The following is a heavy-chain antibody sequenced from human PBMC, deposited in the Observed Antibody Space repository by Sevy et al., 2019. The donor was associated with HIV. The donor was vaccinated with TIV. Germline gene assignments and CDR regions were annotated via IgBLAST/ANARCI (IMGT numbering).Heavy chain of an antibody. V-gene: IGHV1-18*01. D-gene: IGHD2-15*01. J-gene: IGHJ6*02. CDR1: GYTFTSYG. CDR2: ISAYNGNT. CDR3: ARDGYCSGGSCYPNYYYGMDV. Sequence: ASVKFSCKASGYTFTSYGISWVRQAPGQGLEWMGWISAYNGNTKYAQKLQGRVTMTTDTSTSTAYMERRSLRSDDTAVYYCARDGYCSGGSCYPNYYYGMDVWGQGTTVTVSS.